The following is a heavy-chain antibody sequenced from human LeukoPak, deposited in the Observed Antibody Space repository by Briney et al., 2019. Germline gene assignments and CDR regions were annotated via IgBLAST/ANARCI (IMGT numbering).Heavy chain of an antibody. CDR3: ARSRITGASSLSY. J-gene: IGHJ4*02. V-gene: IGHV4-34*01. CDR1: GGSFIGYY. Sequence: PSETLSLTCAVYGGSFIGYYWTWIRQPPGKGLEWIGEINHSGSTNYNPSLKSRVTISVDTSKNQFSLKLSSVTAADTAVYYCARSRITGASSLSYWGQGTLVTVSS. CDR2: INHSGST. D-gene: IGHD1-7*01.